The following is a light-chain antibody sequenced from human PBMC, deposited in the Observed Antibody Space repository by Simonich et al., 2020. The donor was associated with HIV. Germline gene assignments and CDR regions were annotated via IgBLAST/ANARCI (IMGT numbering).Light chain of an antibody. CDR2: EVS. V-gene: IGLV2-8*01. CDR1: SSDVGGYNF. CDR3: SSYAGSNNWV. J-gene: IGLJ3*02. Sequence: QSALPQPASVSGSPGQSITISCTGTSSDVGGYNFVSWYQQHPGQAPKLMIYEVSKRPSGVPDRFSGSKSGNTASLTVSGLQAEDEADYYCSSYAGSNNWVFGGGTKLTVL.